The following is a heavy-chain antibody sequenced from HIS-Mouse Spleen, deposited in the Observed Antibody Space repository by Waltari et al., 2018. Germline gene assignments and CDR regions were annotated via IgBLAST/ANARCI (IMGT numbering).Heavy chain of an antibody. CDR3: ARGHDYSNYFDY. CDR1: GYTFTSYD. Sequence: QVQLVQSGAEVKKPGASVKVSCKASGYTFTSYDINWVRQATGQGLEWMGWMNPNRGNTGYAQKFQGRVTMTRNTSISTAYMELSSLRSEETAVYYCARGHDYSNYFDYWGQGTLVTVSS. J-gene: IGHJ4*02. V-gene: IGHV1-8*01. CDR2: MNPNRGNT. D-gene: IGHD4-4*01.